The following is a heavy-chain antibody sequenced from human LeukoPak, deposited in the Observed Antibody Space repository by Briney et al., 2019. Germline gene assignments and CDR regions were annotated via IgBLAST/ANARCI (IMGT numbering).Heavy chain of an antibody. CDR2: IKHDESEK. CDR1: GLTFSSYW. CDR3: ARQVYYDRSGYYS. J-gene: IGHJ4*02. Sequence: GGSLRLSCAASGLTFSSYWMSWVCQAPGKGLEWEASIKHDESEKYYVDSLKGRITISRDNAKNSLFLQMNSLRAEDTAVYYCARQVYYDRSGYYSWGQGTLVTVSS. D-gene: IGHD3-22*01. V-gene: IGHV3-7*01.